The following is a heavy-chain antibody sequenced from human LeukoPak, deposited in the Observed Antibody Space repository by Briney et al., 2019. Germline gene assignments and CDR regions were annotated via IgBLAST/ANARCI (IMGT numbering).Heavy chain of an antibody. Sequence: ASVKVSCKASGYTFTGYYIHWVRQAPGQGLEWMGWIYPNSGGTSFPQKFQGRVTMTRDTSISTAYMELSRLTSDDTAVYYCARDGVVVPAALDYWGQGTLVTVSS. CDR3: ARDGVVVPAALDY. V-gene: IGHV1-2*02. J-gene: IGHJ4*02. CDR1: GYTFTGYY. D-gene: IGHD2-2*01. CDR2: IYPNSGGT.